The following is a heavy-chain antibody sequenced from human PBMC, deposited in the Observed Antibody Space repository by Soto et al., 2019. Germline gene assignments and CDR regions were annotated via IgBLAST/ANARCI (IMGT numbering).Heavy chain of an antibody. CDR2: ISNNGGST. Sequence: GGSLRLSCSVSGFTFSRYATHWVRKAPGKGLEYVSGISNNGGSTYDADSVRGRFTISRDNSKNTLYLKMSSLRAEDTAVYYCASGNSNWYLGVQNWFDPWGQGTLVTVSS. V-gene: IGHV3-64D*06. CDR1: GFTFSRYA. CDR3: ASGNSNWYLGVQNWFDP. D-gene: IGHD6-13*01. J-gene: IGHJ5*02.